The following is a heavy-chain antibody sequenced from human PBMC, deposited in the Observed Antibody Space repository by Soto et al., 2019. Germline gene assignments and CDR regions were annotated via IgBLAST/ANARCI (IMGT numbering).Heavy chain of an antibody. Sequence: QVQLQESGPGLVKPAETLFLTCTVSGGSITSYYWSWIRQPAGKGLEWIGRIYHTGTINYNPSLQSRVTMSVDTSKNQVSLKLTSVTAADAAVYYCARDMRVFGGIDVWGQGTTVTVSS. CDR3: ARDMRVFGGIDV. D-gene: IGHD3-3*01. CDR1: GGSITSYY. CDR2: IYHTGTI. V-gene: IGHV4-4*07. J-gene: IGHJ6*02.